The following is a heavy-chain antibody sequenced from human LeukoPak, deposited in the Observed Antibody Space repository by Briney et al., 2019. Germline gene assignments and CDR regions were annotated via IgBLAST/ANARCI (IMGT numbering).Heavy chain of an antibody. CDR2: IYYSGTT. CDR1: GGSISSRSYY. CDR3: ARDYSSGMYSLDY. V-gene: IGHV4-39*07. D-gene: IGHD6-19*01. J-gene: IGHJ4*02. Sequence: PSETLSLTCTVSGGSISSRSYYWGWIRQSPGKGLEWIGTIYYSGTTYYNPSLKSRVTISVDTSKNQFSLKLISVTAADTAVYYCARDYSSGMYSLDYWGQGTLVTVSS.